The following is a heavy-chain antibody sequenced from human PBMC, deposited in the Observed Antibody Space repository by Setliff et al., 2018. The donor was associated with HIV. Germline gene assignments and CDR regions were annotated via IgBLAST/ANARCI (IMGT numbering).Heavy chain of an antibody. CDR1: GYTFTGYF. V-gene: IGHV1-2*02. CDR3: ARQFSNSFDS. J-gene: IGHJ4*02. CDR2: ISPYDLSE. Sequence: ASVKVSCKASGYTFTGYFMHWVRQAPGQGLEWMGWISPYDLSERTSQRFRGRVTMTRDTSINAAYLDLSGLTSDDTAVYYCARQFSNSFDSWGQGTLVTVSS. D-gene: IGHD7-27*01.